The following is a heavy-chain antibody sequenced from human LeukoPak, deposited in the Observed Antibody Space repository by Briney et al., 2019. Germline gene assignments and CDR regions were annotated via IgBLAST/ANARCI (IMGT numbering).Heavy chain of an antibody. CDR1: GFTFNNFA. J-gene: IGHJ4*02. V-gene: IGHV3-23*01. D-gene: IGHD6-6*01. CDR3: ARWGRISIAARPGDY. Sequence: QTGGSLRLSCAASGFTFNNFALSWVRQAPGKGLEWVSAISGSGASTYYTDSVKGRFTISRDNSKNTLYLQMNGLRAGDTAVYYCARWGRISIAARPGDYWGQGTLVTVSS. CDR2: ISGSGAST.